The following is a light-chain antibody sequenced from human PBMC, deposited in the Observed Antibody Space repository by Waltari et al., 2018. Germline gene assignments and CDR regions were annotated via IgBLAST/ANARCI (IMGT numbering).Light chain of an antibody. Sequence: QSVLTQPPSVSAAPGQKVTISCSGSSSNIGKNYVSWYQQFPGPAPKLLIYDNNNRPSGIPDRFSGSKSGTSATVGITGLQTGDEADYYCGTWDSSLGAAVFGGGTQLTVL. CDR1: SSNIGKNY. J-gene: IGLJ7*01. V-gene: IGLV1-51*01. CDR3: GTWDSSLGAAV. CDR2: DNN.